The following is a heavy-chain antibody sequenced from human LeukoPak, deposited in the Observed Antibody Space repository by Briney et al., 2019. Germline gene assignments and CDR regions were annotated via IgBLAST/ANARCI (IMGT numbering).Heavy chain of an antibody. Sequence: GGSLRLSCAASGFTFSSYSMNWVRQAPGKGLEWVSYISSSSSTIYYADSVKGRFTISRDNAKNSLYLQMNSLRAEDTAVYYCARSAGYSYVDYWGQGTLVTVSS. J-gene: IGHJ4*02. D-gene: IGHD5-18*01. CDR1: GFTFSSYS. V-gene: IGHV3-48*01. CDR2: ISSSSSTI. CDR3: ARSAGYSYVDY.